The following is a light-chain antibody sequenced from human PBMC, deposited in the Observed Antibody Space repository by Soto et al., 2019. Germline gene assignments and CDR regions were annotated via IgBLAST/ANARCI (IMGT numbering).Light chain of an antibody. J-gene: IGKJ1*01. V-gene: IGKV2-28*01. Sequence: DIVMTQSPLSLPVTPGERASISCRASHSLLHSNGYNYLDWYLQKPRQSPQLLIYLGSNRAPGVPDRFSGSRSGTDFTLKISRVEAEDVGVYYCMQPLQSWTVGQGTKVDIK. CDR1: HSLLHSNGYNY. CDR2: LGS. CDR3: MQPLQSWT.